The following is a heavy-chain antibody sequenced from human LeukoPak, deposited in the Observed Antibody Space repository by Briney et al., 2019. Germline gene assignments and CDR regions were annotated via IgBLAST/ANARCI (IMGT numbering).Heavy chain of an antibody. Sequence: SETLSLTCTVSGGSISSGSYYWSWIRQPAGKGLEWIGYIYHSGSTYYNPSLKSRVTISVDRSKNQFSLKLSSVTAADTAVYYCARRRGGALDYWGQGTLVTVSS. CDR2: IYHSGST. CDR3: ARRRGGALDY. D-gene: IGHD2-15*01. J-gene: IGHJ4*02. V-gene: IGHV4-30-2*01. CDR1: GGSISSGSYY.